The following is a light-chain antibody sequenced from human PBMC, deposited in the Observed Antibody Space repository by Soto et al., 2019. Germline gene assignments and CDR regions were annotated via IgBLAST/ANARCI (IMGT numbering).Light chain of an antibody. CDR2: DAS. J-gene: IGKJ4*01. CDR3: QQRSDWPST. Sequence: EIVLTQSPATLSLSPGARATLSCRASQSVSRYLAWYQQKPGQAPRLLIYDASNRATGIPARFRGSGSGTDFTLTISSLEPEDCAVYYCQQRSDWPSTFGGGTKVQIK. CDR1: QSVSRY. V-gene: IGKV3-11*01.